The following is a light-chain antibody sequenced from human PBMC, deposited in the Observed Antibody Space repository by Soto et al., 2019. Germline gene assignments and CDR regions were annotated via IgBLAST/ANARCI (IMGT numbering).Light chain of an antibody. Sequence: QSVLTQSSSASASLGSSVKLTCTLSSGHSSYIIAWHQQQPGKDPRYLMKVERSGSYNKGSGVPDRFSGSSSGADRYLTVSNLQFEDEADYFCETWDSNIWVFGGGTKLTVL. CDR1: SGHSSYI. CDR2: VERSGSY. CDR3: ETWDSNIWV. V-gene: IGLV4-60*02. J-gene: IGLJ3*02.